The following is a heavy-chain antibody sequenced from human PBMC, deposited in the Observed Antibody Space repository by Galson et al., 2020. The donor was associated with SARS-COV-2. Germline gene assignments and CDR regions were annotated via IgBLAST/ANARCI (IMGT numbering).Heavy chain of an antibody. D-gene: IGHD3-22*01. J-gene: IGHJ5*02. V-gene: IGHV4-61*02. Sequence: SETLSLTCTVSGGSISSGSYYWSWIRPPAGTGLEWIGRISTSGSTNYNPSLKSRVTISVDTSKNQFPLKLSSVTAADTAVYYCARESTMIPNWFDPWGQGTLVTVSS. CDR3: ARESTMIPNWFDP. CDR1: GGSISSGSYY. CDR2: ISTSGST.